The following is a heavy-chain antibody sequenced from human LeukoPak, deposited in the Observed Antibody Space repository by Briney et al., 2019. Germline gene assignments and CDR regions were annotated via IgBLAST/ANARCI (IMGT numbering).Heavy chain of an antibody. D-gene: IGHD6-13*01. CDR2: LSTGSSTT. J-gene: IGHJ4*02. CDR1: EFTFSTYN. CDR3: ARVAAGYSVNYFDY. Sequence: PGGSLRLSCAASEFTFSTYNMNWVRQAPGKGLEWVSYLSTGSSTTYYVDSVKGRFTISRDNVENSLYLQMNSLRDEDTAVYYCARVAAGYSVNYFDYWGQGTLVTVSS. V-gene: IGHV3-48*02.